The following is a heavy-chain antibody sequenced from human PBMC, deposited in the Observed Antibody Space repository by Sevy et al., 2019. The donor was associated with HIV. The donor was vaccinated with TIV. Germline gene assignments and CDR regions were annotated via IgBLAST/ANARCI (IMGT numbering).Heavy chain of an antibody. V-gene: IGHV1-69*13. CDR2: IIPIFGTA. J-gene: IGHJ4*02. CDR1: GGTFSSYA. D-gene: IGHD6-19*01. CDR3: AREVAVAGEGYFDY. Sequence: ASVKVSCKASGGTFSSYAISWVRQAPGQGLEWMGGIIPIFGTANYAQKFQGRVTITADESTSSAYMELSSLRSEDTAVYYCAREVAVAGEGYFDYWGQGTLVTVSS.